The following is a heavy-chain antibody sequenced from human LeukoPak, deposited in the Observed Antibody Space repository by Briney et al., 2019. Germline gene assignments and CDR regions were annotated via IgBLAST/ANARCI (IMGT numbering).Heavy chain of an antibody. J-gene: IGHJ3*02. CDR1: GFTFSSYS. D-gene: IGHD3-9*01. CDR3: ARGETGFDI. CDR2: ISSSGNTI. Sequence: GGSLRLSCAASGFTFSSYSMNWVRQAPGKGLEWVSYISSSGNTIDYADSVKGRFTISRDNAKNSLYLQMNSLRVEDTAVYYCARGETGFDIWGQGTMVAVSS. V-gene: IGHV3-48*04.